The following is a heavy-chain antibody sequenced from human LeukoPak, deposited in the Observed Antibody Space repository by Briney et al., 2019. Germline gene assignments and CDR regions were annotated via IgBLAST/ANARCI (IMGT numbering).Heavy chain of an antibody. CDR1: GGSISSSSYY. J-gene: IGHJ4*02. D-gene: IGHD2-15*01. CDR3: ARSLVADY. CDR2: IYYSGST. Sequence: PSETPSLTCTVSGGSISSSSYYWGWIRQPPGTGLEWIGSIYYSGSTNYNPSLKSRVTISVDTSKNQFSLKLSSVTAADTAVYYCARSLVADYWGQGTLVTVSS. V-gene: IGHV4-39*07.